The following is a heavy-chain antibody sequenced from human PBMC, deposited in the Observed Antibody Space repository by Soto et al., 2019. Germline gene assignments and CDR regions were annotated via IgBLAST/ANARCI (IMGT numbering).Heavy chain of an antibody. CDR2: IYPGDSDT. CDR1: GYSFTSYW. CDR3: ARQQGVDTAMANYYYGMDV. Sequence: GESLKISCKGSGYSFTSYWIGWVRQMPGKGLEWMGIIYPGDSDTRYSPSFQGQVTISADKSISTAYLQWSSLKASDTAMYYCARQQGVDTAMANYYYGMDVWGQGTTVTVSS. D-gene: IGHD5-18*01. V-gene: IGHV5-51*01. J-gene: IGHJ6*02.